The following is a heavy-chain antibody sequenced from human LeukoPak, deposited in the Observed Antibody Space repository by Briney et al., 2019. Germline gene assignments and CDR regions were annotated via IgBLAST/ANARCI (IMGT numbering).Heavy chain of an antibody. D-gene: IGHD4-17*01. Sequence: SETLSLTCAVYGGSFSGYYWSWIRQPPGKGLEWIGEINHSGSTNYNLSLKSRVTISVDTSKNQFSLKLSSVTAADTAVYYCARGSPLRWLDYWGQGTLVTVSS. V-gene: IGHV4-34*01. CDR2: INHSGST. CDR3: ARGSPLRWLDY. CDR1: GGSFSGYY. J-gene: IGHJ4*02.